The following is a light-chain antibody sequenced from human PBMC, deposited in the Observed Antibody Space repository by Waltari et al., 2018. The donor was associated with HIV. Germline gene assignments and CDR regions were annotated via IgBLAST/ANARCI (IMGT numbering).Light chain of an antibody. V-gene: IGLV2-8*01. CDR2: EVP. CDR1: SSDVGGYNY. CDR3: SSYAGSNNYVG. J-gene: IGLJ2*01. Sequence: QSALTQPPSASGSPGQPVTIACTGTSSDVGGYNYVSWYQQYPGKAPKLMIYEVPKRPSGFLDRFSGSKSDNTASLTVSGLQAEEEADYDCSSYAGSNNYVGFGGGTRLTVL.